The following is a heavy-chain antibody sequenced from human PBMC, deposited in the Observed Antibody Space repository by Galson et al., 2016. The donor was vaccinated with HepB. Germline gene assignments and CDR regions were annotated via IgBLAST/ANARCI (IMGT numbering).Heavy chain of an antibody. J-gene: IGHJ3*02. D-gene: IGHD2-15*01. Sequence: SLRLSCAASGFIFRSYYMSWVRQAPGKGLEWVSAVSAGGGATYYADSVKGRFTNSRDNSKNTLYLQMNSLRAEDTAVYYCAKSSEGAFDIWGQGTMVTVSS. CDR3: AKSSEGAFDI. CDR2: VSAGGGAT. V-gene: IGHV3-23*01. CDR1: GFIFRSYY.